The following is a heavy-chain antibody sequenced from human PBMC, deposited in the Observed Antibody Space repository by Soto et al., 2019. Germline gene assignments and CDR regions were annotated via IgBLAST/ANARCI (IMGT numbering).Heavy chain of an antibody. Sequence: PSETLSLTCTVSGGSISSYYWSWIRQPPGKGLEWIGYIYYSGSTNYNPSLKSRVTISVDTSKNQFSLKLSSVTAADTAVYYCARAKDVFDILTGLGPDAFDIWGQGTMVTVSS. CDR2: IYYSGST. J-gene: IGHJ3*02. CDR1: GGSISSYY. CDR3: ARAKDVFDILTGLGPDAFDI. V-gene: IGHV4-59*01. D-gene: IGHD3-9*01.